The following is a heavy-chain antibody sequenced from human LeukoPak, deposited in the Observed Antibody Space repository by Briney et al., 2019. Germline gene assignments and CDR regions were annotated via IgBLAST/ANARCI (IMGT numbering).Heavy chain of an antibody. CDR3: ARVGAVYSSSGAFDI. Sequence: GGSLRLSCAASGFTFSSYSMNWVRQAPGKGLEWVSSISSSSSYIYYADSVKGRFTISRDNAKNSLYLQMNSLRAEDTAVYYCARVGAVYSSSGAFDIWGQGTMVTVSS. CDR1: GFTFSSYS. D-gene: IGHD6-13*01. CDR2: ISSSSSYI. J-gene: IGHJ3*02. V-gene: IGHV3-21*01.